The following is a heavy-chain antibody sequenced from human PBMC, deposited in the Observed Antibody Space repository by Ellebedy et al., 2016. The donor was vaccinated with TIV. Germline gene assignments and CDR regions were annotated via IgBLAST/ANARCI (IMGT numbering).Heavy chain of an antibody. Sequence: GESLKISCAASGFSFSRYAMSWVRQAPGKGLEWVSGISGSGGSTYYADSVKGRFTISRDNAKNSLSLQMNSLRAEDTAVYYCARGVGMVAVAGTFDYWGQGTLVTVSS. J-gene: IGHJ4*02. D-gene: IGHD6-19*01. CDR2: ISGSGGST. CDR1: GFSFSRYA. V-gene: IGHV3-23*01. CDR3: ARGVGMVAVAGTFDY.